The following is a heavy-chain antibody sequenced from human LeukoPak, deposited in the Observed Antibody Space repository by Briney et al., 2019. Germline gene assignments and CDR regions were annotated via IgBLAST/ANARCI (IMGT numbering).Heavy chain of an antibody. CDR2: IIPIFGTA. Sequence: ASVKVSCXASGGTFSSYAISWVRQAPGQGLEWMGGIIPIFGTANYAQKFQGRVTITTDESTSTAYMELSSLRSEDTAVYYCARGRGYSYGPDVYWGQGTLVTVSS. CDR1: GGTFSSYA. D-gene: IGHD5-18*01. CDR3: ARGRGYSYGPDVY. V-gene: IGHV1-69*05. J-gene: IGHJ4*02.